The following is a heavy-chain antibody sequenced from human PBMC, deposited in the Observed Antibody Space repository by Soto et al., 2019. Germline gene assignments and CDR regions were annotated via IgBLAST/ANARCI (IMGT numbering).Heavy chain of an antibody. CDR1: GGTFSSYA. CDR3: ARAWYYYSTGYYYTDGAFDI. CDR2: IIPIFGTA. V-gene: IGHV1-69*06. Sequence: QVQLVQSGAEVKKPGSSVKVSCKASGGTFSSYAISWVRQAPGQGLEWMGGIIPIFGTANYAQKFQGRVTITPDKATSTAYVELSSVRSEDTAVYYCARAWYYYSTGYYYTDGAFDIWGQGTMVTVSS. J-gene: IGHJ3*02. D-gene: IGHD3-22*01.